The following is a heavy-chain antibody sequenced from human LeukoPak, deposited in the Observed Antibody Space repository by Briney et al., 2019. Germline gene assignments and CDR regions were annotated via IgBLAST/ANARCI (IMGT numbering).Heavy chain of an antibody. Sequence: PGGSLRLSCAASGFTFSTYAMTWVRQAPGKGLEWVSSISDSGFSTYYADSVKGRFTISRDNSKNTLYLQMNSLRAEDTAVYYCAKELDYDTSGYLGWGQGTLVTVSS. CDR2: ISDSGFST. D-gene: IGHD3-22*01. V-gene: IGHV3-23*01. CDR3: AKELDYDTSGYLG. J-gene: IGHJ4*02. CDR1: GFTFSTYA.